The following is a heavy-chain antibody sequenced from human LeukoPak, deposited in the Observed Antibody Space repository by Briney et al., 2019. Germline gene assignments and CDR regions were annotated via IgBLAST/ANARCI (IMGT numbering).Heavy chain of an antibody. CDR3: ARHPGRYNYYYMDV. J-gene: IGHJ6*03. V-gene: IGHV4-39*01. CDR1: GGSISSSSYY. CDR2: IYYSGST. Sequence: SETLSLTCTVSGGSISSSSYYWGWIRQPPGKGLEWIGSIYYSGSTYYNPSLKSRVTISVDTSKNQLSLKMRSVTAADTAVYYCARHPGRYNYYYMDVWGKGTTVIVSS. D-gene: IGHD2-15*01.